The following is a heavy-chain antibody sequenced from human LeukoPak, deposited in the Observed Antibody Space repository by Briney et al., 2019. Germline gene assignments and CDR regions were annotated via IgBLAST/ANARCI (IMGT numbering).Heavy chain of an antibody. Sequence: PGGSLRLSCAASGFTFSSYGMHWVRQAPGKGLEWVAFIRYDGSNKYYADSVKGRFTISRDNSKNTLYLQMNSLRAEDTAVYYCAKDLGAYCGGDCYSFDYWGQGTLVTVSS. CDR1: GFTFSSYG. V-gene: IGHV3-30*02. CDR2: IRYDGSNK. CDR3: AKDLGAYCGGDCYSFDY. J-gene: IGHJ4*02. D-gene: IGHD2-21*01.